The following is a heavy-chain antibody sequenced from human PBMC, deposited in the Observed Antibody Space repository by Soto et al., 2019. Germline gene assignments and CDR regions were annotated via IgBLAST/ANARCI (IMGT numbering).Heavy chain of an antibody. V-gene: IGHV3-30*18. D-gene: IGHD3-16*01. CDR3: AKGEMALRA. CDR1: GFTFSSYG. CDR2: ISYDGSNK. J-gene: IGHJ5*02. Sequence: QVQLVESGGGVVQPGRSLRLSCAASGFTFSSYGMHWVRQAPGKGLEWVAVISYDGSNKYYADSVKGRFTISRDNSKNTLYLQMNSLRAEDTAVYYCAKGEMALRAWGQGTLVTFSS.